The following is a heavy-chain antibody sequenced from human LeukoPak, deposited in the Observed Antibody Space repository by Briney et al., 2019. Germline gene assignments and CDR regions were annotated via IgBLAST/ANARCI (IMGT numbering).Heavy chain of an antibody. V-gene: IGHV1-69*13. CDR3: ARSGGIFGVVIYYYYGMDV. J-gene: IGHJ6*02. Sequence: ASVKVSCKASGGTFISYAISLVRQAPGQGLEWMGGIIPIFGTANYAQKFQGRVTITADESTSIAYMELSSLRSEDTAVYYCARSGGIFGVVIYYYYGMDVWGQGTTVTVSS. CDR2: IIPIFGTA. D-gene: IGHD3-3*01. CDR1: GGTFISYA.